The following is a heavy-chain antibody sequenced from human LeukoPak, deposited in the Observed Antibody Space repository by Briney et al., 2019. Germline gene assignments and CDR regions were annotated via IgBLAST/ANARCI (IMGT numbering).Heavy chain of an antibody. CDR2: IYYSGST. J-gene: IGHJ4*02. D-gene: IGHD2-2*01. Sequence: SETLSLTCTVSGDSISGYYWSWIRQPPGKGLEWIGYIYYSGSTNYNPSLKSRVTISVDTSKNQFSLKLSSVTAADTAVYYCARDLRGSTTFDYWGQGTLVTVSS. CDR3: ARDLRGSTTFDY. CDR1: GDSISGYY. V-gene: IGHV4-59*01.